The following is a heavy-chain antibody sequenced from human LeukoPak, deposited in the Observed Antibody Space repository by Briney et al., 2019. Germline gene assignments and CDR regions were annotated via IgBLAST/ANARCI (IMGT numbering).Heavy chain of an antibody. Sequence: SETLSLTCTVSGGSISSYYWSWIRQPPGKGLEWIGYIYYSGSTNYSPSLKSRVTISVDTSKNQFSLKLSSVTAADTAVYYCARVERIAVAGHFDYWGQGTLVTVSS. CDR2: IYYSGST. J-gene: IGHJ4*02. V-gene: IGHV4-59*01. CDR1: GGSISSYY. D-gene: IGHD6-19*01. CDR3: ARVERIAVAGHFDY.